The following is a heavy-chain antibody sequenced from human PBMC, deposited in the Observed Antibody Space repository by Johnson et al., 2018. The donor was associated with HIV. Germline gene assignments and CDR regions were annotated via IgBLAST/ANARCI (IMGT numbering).Heavy chain of an antibody. CDR2: IRSKAYGGTT. V-gene: IGHV3-49*03. Sequence: FRQAPGKGLEWVGFIRSKAYGGTTEYAASVKGRFTISRDDSKSIAYLQMNSLKTEDTAVYFCTTRTWSDAFDIWGRGTMVTVSS. J-gene: IGHJ3*02. D-gene: IGHD1-1*01. CDR3: TTRTWSDAFDI.